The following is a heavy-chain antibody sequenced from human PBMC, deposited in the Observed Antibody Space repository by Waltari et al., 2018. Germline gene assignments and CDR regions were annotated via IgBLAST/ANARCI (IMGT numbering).Heavy chain of an antibody. J-gene: IGHJ6*02. CDR2: IIPIFGTA. V-gene: IGHV1-69*01. CDR3: ARGQYQLLYPYYYYYGMDV. CDR1: GGTFSRYA. D-gene: IGHD2-2*02. Sequence: QVQLVQSGAEVKKPGSSVKVSCKASGGTFSRYAIRWVRQAPGQGLEWMGGIIPIFGTANYAQKFQGRVTITADESTSTAYMELSSLRSEDTAVYYCARGQYQLLYPYYYYYGMDVWGQGTTVTVSS.